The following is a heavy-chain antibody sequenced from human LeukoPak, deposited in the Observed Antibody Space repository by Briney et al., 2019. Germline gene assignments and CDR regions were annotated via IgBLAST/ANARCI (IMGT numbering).Heavy chain of an antibody. D-gene: IGHD3-22*01. CDR1: GGSFSGYY. V-gene: IGHV4-34*01. CDR3: ARDEPRGYYDSSGYYQGSSWFDP. J-gene: IGHJ5*02. CDR2: INHSGST. Sequence: SETLSLTCAVYGGSFSGYYWSWIRQPPGKGLEWIGEINHSGSTNYNPSLKSRVTISVDTSKNQFSLKLRSVTAADTAVYYCARDEPRGYYDSSGYYQGSSWFDPWGQGTLVTVSS.